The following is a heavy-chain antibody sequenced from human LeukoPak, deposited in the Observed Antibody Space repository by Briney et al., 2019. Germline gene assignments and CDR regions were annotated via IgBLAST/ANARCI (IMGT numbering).Heavy chain of an antibody. CDR3: ARDHSPIVATRNDDY. J-gene: IGHJ4*02. CDR2: INPNSGGT. Sequence: ASVKVSCKASGYTFTGYYMHWVRQAPGQGLEWMGWINPNSGGTNYAQKFQGRVTMTRDTSISTAYMELSSLRSEDTAVYYCARDHSPIVATRNDDYWGQGTLVTVSS. D-gene: IGHD5-12*01. V-gene: IGHV1-2*02. CDR1: GYTFTGYY.